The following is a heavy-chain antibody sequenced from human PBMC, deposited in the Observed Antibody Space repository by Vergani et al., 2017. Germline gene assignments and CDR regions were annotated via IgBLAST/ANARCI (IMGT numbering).Heavy chain of an antibody. J-gene: IGHJ3*02. CDR2: IDWDDDK. Sequence: ESGPGLVKASQTLSLTSTFSGFSLSTSGMRVSWIRQPPGKALEWLARIDWDDDKFYSTSLKTRLTISKDTSKNQVVLTMTNMDPVDTATYYCARAAQRSPDAFDIWGQGTMVTVSS. CDR3: ARAAQRSPDAFDI. D-gene: IGHD5-24*01. V-gene: IGHV2-70*04. CDR1: GFSLSTSGMR.